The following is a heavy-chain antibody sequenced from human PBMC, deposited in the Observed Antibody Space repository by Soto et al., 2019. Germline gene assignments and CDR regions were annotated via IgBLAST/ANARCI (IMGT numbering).Heavy chain of an antibody. CDR3: TRDRDFWSGATAGDAFDI. J-gene: IGHJ3*02. CDR1: GSTFGDYA. V-gene: IGHV3-49*03. Sequence: GGSLRLSCTASGSTFGDYAMSWFRQAPGKGLEWVGFIRSKAYGGTTEYAASVKGRFTISRDDSKSIAYLQMNSLKTEDTAVYYCTRDRDFWSGATAGDAFDIWGQGTMVTVSS. D-gene: IGHD3-3*01. CDR2: IRSKAYGGTT.